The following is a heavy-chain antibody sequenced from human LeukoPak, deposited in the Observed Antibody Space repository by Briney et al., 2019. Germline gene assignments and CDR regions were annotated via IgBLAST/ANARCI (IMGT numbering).Heavy chain of an antibody. CDR1: GGSISIYY. V-gene: IGHV4-4*07. CDR2: IHSSGST. CDR3: AREAVHYGSGSLDY. Sequence: SETLSLTCTVSGGSISIYYWTWIRQPAGKGLEWIGRIHSSGSTNYSPSLKSRVAMSLDTPKNQFSLKLSSVTAADTAVYYCAREAVHYGSGSLDYWGQGTLVTVSS. J-gene: IGHJ4*02. D-gene: IGHD3-10*01.